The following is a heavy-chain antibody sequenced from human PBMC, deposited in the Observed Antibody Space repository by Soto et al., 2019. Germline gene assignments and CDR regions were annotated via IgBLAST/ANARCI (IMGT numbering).Heavy chain of an antibody. Sequence: QVQLQESGPGLVKPSETLSLSCTISGGSFSNDYWTWIRQAPGKGLEWIGYIFHSGITDYNPSVKSRVTISIDKSRNLCSLNLTSVTAADTAVYYGARDRYFYDSRGYYRTLDAWGQGTLVSVSS. CDR2: IFHSGIT. CDR1: GGSFSNDY. V-gene: IGHV4-59*01. D-gene: IGHD3-22*01. J-gene: IGHJ5*02. CDR3: ARDRYFYDSRGYYRTLDA.